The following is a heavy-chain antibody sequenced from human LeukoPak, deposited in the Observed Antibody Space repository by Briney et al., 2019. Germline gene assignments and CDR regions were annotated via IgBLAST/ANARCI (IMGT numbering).Heavy chain of an antibody. V-gene: IGHV4-34*01. CDR1: GGSFSGYY. D-gene: IGHD4-17*01. CDR2: INHSGST. CDR3: ARVTTELYGRYFDY. Sequence: SETLSLTCAVYGGSFSGYYWSWIRQPPGKGLEWIGEINHSGSTNYNPSLKSRVTISVDTSKNQSSLKLSSVTAADTAVYYCARVTTELYGRYFDYWGQGTLVTVSS. J-gene: IGHJ4*02.